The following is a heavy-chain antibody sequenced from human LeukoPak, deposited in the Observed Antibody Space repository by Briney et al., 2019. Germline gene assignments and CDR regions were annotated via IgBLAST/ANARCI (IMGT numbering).Heavy chain of an antibody. J-gene: IGHJ5*02. CDR1: GGSFSGYY. CDR2: INHSGSA. Sequence: SETLSLTCAVYGGSFSGYYWSWIRQPPGKGLEWIGEINHSGSANYNPTLKSRVTISVDTSKNQFSLKLSSVTAADTAVYYCARDLGYCSSTSCPRGYWFDPWGQGTLVTVSS. CDR3: ARDLGYCSSTSCPRGYWFDP. V-gene: IGHV4-34*01. D-gene: IGHD2-2*01.